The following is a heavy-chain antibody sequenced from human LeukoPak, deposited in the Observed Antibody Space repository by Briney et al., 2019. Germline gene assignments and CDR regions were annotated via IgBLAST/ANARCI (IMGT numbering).Heavy chain of an antibody. J-gene: IGHJ4*02. V-gene: IGHV4-59*08. CDR3: ARHGNDYRSFPLDS. D-gene: IGHD1-1*01. CDR1: GDSISRDY. Sequence: KPSETLSLTCTVSGDSISRDYWNWIRQPPGKGLEWIGYINYSGTTNYNPSLKSRVTISVDTSKNQFSLKLNSVTAADTAVYYCARHGNDYRSFPLDSWGQGTLVTVSS. CDR2: INYSGTT.